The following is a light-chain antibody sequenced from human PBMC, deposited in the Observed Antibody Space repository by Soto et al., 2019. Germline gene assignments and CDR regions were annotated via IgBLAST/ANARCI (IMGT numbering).Light chain of an antibody. Sequence: QSVLTQPPSASGSPGQSVTISCSGTKNDIGGHNYVSWYQHHADKAPKLMIYEVSNRPSGVSNRFSGSKSGNTASLTIYGLQAEDEADYYCSSFSSSSTLYVFGTGTKLTVL. V-gene: IGLV2-14*01. CDR2: EVS. CDR1: KNDIGGHNY. J-gene: IGLJ1*01. CDR3: SSFSSSSTLYV.